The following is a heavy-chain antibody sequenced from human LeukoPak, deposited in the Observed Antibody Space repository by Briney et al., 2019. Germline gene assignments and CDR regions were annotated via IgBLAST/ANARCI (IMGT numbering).Heavy chain of an antibody. CDR1: GGSISSGSYY. Sequence: SKTLSLTCTVSGGSISSGSYYWSWIRQPAGKGLEWIGRIYTSGSTNYNPSLKSRVTISVDTSKNQFSLKLSSVTAADTAVYYCARSLEDLSTYYYYYMDVWGKGTTVTVSS. J-gene: IGHJ6*03. CDR3: ARSLEDLSTYYYYYMDV. D-gene: IGHD1-1*01. CDR2: IYTSGST. V-gene: IGHV4-61*02.